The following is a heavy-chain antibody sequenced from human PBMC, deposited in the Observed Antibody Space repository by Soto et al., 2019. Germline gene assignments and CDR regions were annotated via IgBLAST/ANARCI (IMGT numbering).Heavy chain of an antibody. CDR3: ARQITIFGVVPLYYYYGMDV. CDR1: GGSISSSSYY. D-gene: IGHD3-3*01. CDR2: IYYSGST. J-gene: IGHJ6*02. V-gene: IGHV4-39*01. Sequence: SETLSLTCTVSGGSISSSSYYWGWIRQPPGKGLEWIGSIYYSGSTYYNPSLKSRVTISVDTSKNQFSLKLSSVTAADTAVYYCARQITIFGVVPLYYYYGMDVWGQGTTVTVSS.